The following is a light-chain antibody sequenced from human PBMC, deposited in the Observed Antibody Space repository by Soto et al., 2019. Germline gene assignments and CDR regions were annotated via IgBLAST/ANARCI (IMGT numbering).Light chain of an antibody. J-gene: IGLJ1*01. CDR2: EVS. CDR3: SSYTSSSTLYV. Sequence: QSARTQPASVSGSPGQSITISCTGTSSDVGGYNYVSWYQHHPGKAPKLMIYEVSNRPSGVSNRFSGSKSGNTASLTISGLQAEDEADYYCSSYTSSSTLYVFGTGTQLTVL. CDR1: SSDVGGYNY. V-gene: IGLV2-14*01.